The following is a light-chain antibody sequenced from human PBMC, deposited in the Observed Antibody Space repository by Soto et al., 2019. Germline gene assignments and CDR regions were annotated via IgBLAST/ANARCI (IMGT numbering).Light chain of an antibody. CDR1: SSDVGGYNY. J-gene: IGLJ1*01. Sequence: QSALTQPASVSGSPGQSITISCTGTSSDVGGYNYVSWYQQHPGTAPKLMIYEVSNRPSGLSNRFSGSKSGNTASLTISGLQAEDEADYCCSSYTSSSSLYVFGTGTKVTVL. CDR3: SSYTSSSSLYV. CDR2: EVS. V-gene: IGLV2-14*01.